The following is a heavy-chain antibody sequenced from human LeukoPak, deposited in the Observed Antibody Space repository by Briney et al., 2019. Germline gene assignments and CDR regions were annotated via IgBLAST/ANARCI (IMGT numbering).Heavy chain of an antibody. V-gene: IGHV3-23*01. CDR3: AKDYIGYDQDFDY. Sequence: GGSLRLSCAASGFTFNSYAMSWVRQAPGKGLEWVSSISGSGYNTYYANSVKGRFSISRDNSKNTLDLQMNSLRAEDTAVYYCAKDYIGYDQDFDYWGQGTLVTVSS. D-gene: IGHD2-2*01. CDR2: ISGSGYNT. J-gene: IGHJ4*02. CDR1: GFTFNSYA.